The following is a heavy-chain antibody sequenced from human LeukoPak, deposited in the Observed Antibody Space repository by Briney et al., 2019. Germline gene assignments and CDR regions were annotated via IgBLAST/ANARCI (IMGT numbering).Heavy chain of an antibody. CDR2: ISSNGGST. CDR3: AKRRIAHNPWYFEY. CDR1: GFTFSSYA. Sequence: HPGGSLRLSCAASGFTFSSYAMHWVRQAPGKGLEYVSAISSNGGSTYYANSVKGRFTISRDNSKTTLYLQMNSLRAEDTAVYYCAKRRIAHNPWYFEYWGQGTQVTVSS. J-gene: IGHJ4*02. V-gene: IGHV3-64*01. D-gene: IGHD1-14*01.